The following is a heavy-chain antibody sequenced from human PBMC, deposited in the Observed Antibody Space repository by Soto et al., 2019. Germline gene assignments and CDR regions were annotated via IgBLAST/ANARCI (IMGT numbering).Heavy chain of an antibody. Sequence: PGGSLRLSCAASGFTFSSYAMSWVRQAPGKGLEWVSAISGSGGSTYYADSVKGRFTISRDNSKNTLYLQMNSLRAEDTAVYYCAKYAYALRITIFGVVIDYWGQGTLVTVSS. V-gene: IGHV3-23*01. D-gene: IGHD3-3*01. J-gene: IGHJ4*02. CDR1: GFTFSSYA. CDR3: AKYAYALRITIFGVVIDY. CDR2: ISGSGGST.